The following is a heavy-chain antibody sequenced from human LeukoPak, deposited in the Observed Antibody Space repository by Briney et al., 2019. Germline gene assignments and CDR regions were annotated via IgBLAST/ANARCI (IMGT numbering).Heavy chain of an antibody. CDR1: GGTFSSYA. CDR3: ARDPYYYDSSGYYYYGMDV. CDR2: IIPIFGTA. D-gene: IGHD3-22*01. V-gene: IGHV1-69*13. Sequence: GASVKVSCKASGGTFSSYAISWVRQAPGQGLEWIGGIIPIFGTANYAQKFQGRVTITADESTSTAYMELSSLRSEDTAVYYCARDPYYYDSSGYYYYGMDVWGQGTTVTVSS. J-gene: IGHJ6*02.